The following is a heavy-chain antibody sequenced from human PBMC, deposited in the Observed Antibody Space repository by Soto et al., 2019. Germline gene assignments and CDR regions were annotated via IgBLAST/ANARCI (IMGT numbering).Heavy chain of an antibody. D-gene: IGHD3-9*01. V-gene: IGHV3-48*03. CDR3: ARSLYEDKSFDWLSSNYGMDV. CDR1: GFTFSSYE. J-gene: IGHJ6*02. CDR2: ISSSGSTI. Sequence: EVQLVESGGGLVQPGGSLRLSCAASGFTFSSYEMNWVRQAPGKGLEWVSYISSSGSTIYYADSVKGRFTISRDNAKNSLYLQMNSLRAEDTAVYYCARSLYEDKSFDWLSSNYGMDVWGQGTTVTVSS.